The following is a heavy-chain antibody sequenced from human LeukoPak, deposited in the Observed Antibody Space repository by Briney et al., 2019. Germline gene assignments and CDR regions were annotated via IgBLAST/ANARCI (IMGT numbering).Heavy chain of an antibody. CDR1: GFTFSSYG. J-gene: IGHJ4*02. CDR3: AKQESGYYVDY. D-gene: IGHD7-27*01. V-gene: IGHV3-30*18. CDR2: ISYDGTNQ. Sequence: GGSLRLSYAASGFTFSSYGMRWVRQAPGKGLEWVAVISYDGTNQYYADSVKGRFTISRDNSKNTLYLKVNSLRAEDTAVYYCAKQESGYYVDYWGQGTLVTVSS.